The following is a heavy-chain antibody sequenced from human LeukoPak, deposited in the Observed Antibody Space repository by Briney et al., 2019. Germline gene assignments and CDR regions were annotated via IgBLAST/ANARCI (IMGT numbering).Heavy chain of an antibody. V-gene: IGHV3-23*01. J-gene: IGHJ4*02. D-gene: IGHD6-13*01. CDR3: AKVTAAAGNGVN. CDR1: GFTFSSYE. Sequence: GGSLRLSCAASGFTFSSYEMNWVRQAPGKGLEWVSAISGSGGSTYYADSVKGRFTISRDNSKNTLYLQMNSLRAEDTAVYYCAKVTAAAGNGVNWGQGTLVTVSS. CDR2: ISGSGGST.